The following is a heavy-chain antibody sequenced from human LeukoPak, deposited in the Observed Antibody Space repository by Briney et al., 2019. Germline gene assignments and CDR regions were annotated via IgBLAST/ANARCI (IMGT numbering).Heavy chain of an antibody. J-gene: IGHJ4*02. CDR1: GYTFTSYG. CDR3: ARSYDFWSGPDY. D-gene: IGHD3-3*01. V-gene: IGHV1-18*01. CDR2: ISAYNGNT. Sequence: ASVKVSCKASGYTFTSYGISWVRQAPGQGLEWMGWISAYNGNTKYAQKLQGRVTMTTDISTSTAYMELRSLRSDDTAVYYCARSYDFWSGPDYWGQGTLVTVSS.